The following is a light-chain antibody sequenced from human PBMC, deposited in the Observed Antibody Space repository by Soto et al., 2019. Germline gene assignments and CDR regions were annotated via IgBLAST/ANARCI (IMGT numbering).Light chain of an antibody. J-gene: IGLJ2*01. CDR1: SSDVGGYNY. V-gene: IGLV2-14*01. Sequence: QSALTQPASVSGSPGQSITISCTGTSSDVGGYNYVSWYQQYPGKAPKLMIYDVSNRPSGVSNRFSGSKSGNTASLTISGLQAEDEADYYCSSYTRSSTLHVVFGGGTKLTVL. CDR2: DVS. CDR3: SSYTRSSTLHVV.